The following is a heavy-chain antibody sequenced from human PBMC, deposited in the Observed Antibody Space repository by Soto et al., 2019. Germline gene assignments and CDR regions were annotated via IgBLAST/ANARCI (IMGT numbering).Heavy chain of an antibody. CDR1: GGSISSGGYY. D-gene: IGHD5-12*01. CDR2: IYYSGST. CDR3: ARDRLRFSDYYGMDV. V-gene: IGHV4-31*03. J-gene: IGHJ6*02. Sequence: PSETLSLTCTVSGGSISSGGYYWSWIRQHPGKGLEWIGYIYYSGSTYYNPSLKSRVTISVDTSKNQFSLKLSSVTAADTAVYYCARDRLRFSDYYGMDVWGQGTTVTVSS.